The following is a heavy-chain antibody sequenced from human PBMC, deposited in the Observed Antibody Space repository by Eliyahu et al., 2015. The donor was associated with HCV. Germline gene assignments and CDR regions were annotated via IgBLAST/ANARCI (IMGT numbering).Heavy chain of an antibody. V-gene: IGHV4-34*02. D-gene: IGHD4-23*01. CDR3: ARRRDYGGRSNDAFDI. CDR1: GGXFXXYX. Sequence: QVQLQQWGAGLCKSSETLSLNCAVYGGXFXXYXWTXIRQSPGKGLEWIGGINHSGNTNYNPSVKSRVAMSVDTSKSQFSLKLTSVTTADTAMYYCARRRDYGGRSNDAFDIWGQGTMVSVSS. J-gene: IGHJ3*02. CDR2: INHSGNT.